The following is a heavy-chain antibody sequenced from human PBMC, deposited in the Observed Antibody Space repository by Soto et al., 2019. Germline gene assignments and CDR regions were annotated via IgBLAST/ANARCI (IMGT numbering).Heavy chain of an antibody. V-gene: IGHV3-13*05. CDR2: ISAAGDP. J-gene: IGHJ6*02. CDR1: GFTFRNYD. CDR3: ARTDRDFYGLDV. Sequence: EVQLVESGGGLVQPGGSLRLSCAASGFTFRNYDMHWVRQGTGKGLEWVSGISAAGDPDYADSVEGRFTISRENAQNSFCLQMNSLTVGDTAVYYCARTDRDFYGLDVWGQGTTVIVSS.